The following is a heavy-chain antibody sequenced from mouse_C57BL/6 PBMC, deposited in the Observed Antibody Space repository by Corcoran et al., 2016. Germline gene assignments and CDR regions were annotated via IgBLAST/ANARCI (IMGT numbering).Heavy chain of an antibody. V-gene: IGHV9-3*01. CDR2: INTYSGVP. Sequence: QIQLVQSGPELKKPGETVKISCKASGYTFTTYGMSWVKQAPGKGLKWMGWINTYSGVPTYADDFKGRFAFSLETSASTAYLQINNLKNEDTATYFCASPPYLTSFDYWGQGTTLTVSS. J-gene: IGHJ2*01. CDR1: GYTFTTYG. D-gene: IGHD2-10*01. CDR3: ASPPYLTSFDY.